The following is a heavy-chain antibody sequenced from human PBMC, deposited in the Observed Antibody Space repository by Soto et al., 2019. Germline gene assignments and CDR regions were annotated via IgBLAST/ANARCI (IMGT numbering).Heavy chain of an antibody. V-gene: IGHV3-23*01. CDR1: GFTLSTYA. D-gene: IGHD3-10*01. Sequence: EVQLLESGGGLVQPGGSLRLSCVASGFTLSTYAMSGVRQAPGKGLEWVSGITGSGGSTYYADSVKGRCTISRDNSKSTVSLHMNSLRAEDTAVYYGVIHRGNPSGAFDIWGQGTMVTVSS. J-gene: IGHJ3*02. CDR2: ITGSGGST. CDR3: VIHRGNPSGAFDI.